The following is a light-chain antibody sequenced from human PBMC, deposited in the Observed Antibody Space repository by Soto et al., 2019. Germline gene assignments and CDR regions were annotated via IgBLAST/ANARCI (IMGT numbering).Light chain of an antibody. V-gene: IGLV2-18*02. CDR1: HDR. J-gene: IGLJ2*01. Sequence: QSVLTQPPSVSGSPGQSVTISCTGTHDRVSWYQQPPGTAPKVIIYEVSNRPSGVPDRFSGSKSGNTASLTISGLQAEDEADYYCSSFTDNSVLFGGGTKLTVL. CDR3: SSFTDNSVL. CDR2: EVS.